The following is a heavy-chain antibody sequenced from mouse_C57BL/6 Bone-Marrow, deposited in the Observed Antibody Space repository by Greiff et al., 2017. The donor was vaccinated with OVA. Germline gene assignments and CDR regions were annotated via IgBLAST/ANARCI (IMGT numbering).Heavy chain of an antibody. CDR1: GYTFTSYW. CDR3: ATTYYSNPY. Sequence: QVQLQQPGAELVRPGTSVKLSCKASGYTFTSYWMHWVKQRPGQGLEWIGVIDPSDSYTNYNQKFKGKATLTVDTSSSTAYMQLSSLTSEDSAVYYCATTYYSNPYWGQGTSVTVSS. J-gene: IGHJ4*01. V-gene: IGHV1-59*01. CDR2: IDPSDSYT. D-gene: IGHD2-5*01.